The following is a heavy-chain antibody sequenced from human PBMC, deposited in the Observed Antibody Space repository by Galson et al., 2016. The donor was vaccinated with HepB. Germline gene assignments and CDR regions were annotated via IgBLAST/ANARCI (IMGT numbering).Heavy chain of an antibody. CDR3: GRWVSGRPGC. J-gene: IGHJ4*02. CDR1: GFTLSDHY. CDR2: STNKANSYTT. V-gene: IGHV3-72*01. Sequence: SLRLSYAVSGFTLSDHYMDWVRQAPGKGLEWVGRSTNKANSYTTEYAASVKGRFTHPRDDSKNSVYLQMNSVKTEDTAVYYCGRWVSGRPGCWGQGTLVTVSS. D-gene: IGHD1-26*01.